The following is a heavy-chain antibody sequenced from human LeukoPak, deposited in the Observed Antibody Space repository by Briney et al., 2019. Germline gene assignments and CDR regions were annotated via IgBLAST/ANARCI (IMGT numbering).Heavy chain of an antibody. V-gene: IGHV4-59*01. D-gene: IGHD3-22*01. CDR2: IYYSGST. CDR3: ARGSSGLAEYFDY. Sequence: PSETLSLTCTVSGGSISSYYWSWIRQLPGKGLEWIGYIYYSGSTNYNPSLKSRVTISVDTSKNQFSLKLSSVTAADTAVYYCARGSSGLAEYFDYWGQGTLVTVSS. J-gene: IGHJ4*02. CDR1: GGSISSYY.